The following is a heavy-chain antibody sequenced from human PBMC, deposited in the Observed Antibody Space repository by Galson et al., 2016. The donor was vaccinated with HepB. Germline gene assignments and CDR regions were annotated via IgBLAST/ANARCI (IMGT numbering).Heavy chain of an antibody. CDR3: ARARTYYDMLSGYYLDY. CDR2: INTNTGNP. D-gene: IGHD3-9*01. CDR1: GYTFTNYA. J-gene: IGHJ4*02. V-gene: IGHV7-4-1*02. Sequence: SVKVSCKASGYTFTNYAMNWVRQAPGQGLEWMGWINTNTGNPTYAQGFTGRFVLSLDTSVSTAYLQISSLKAEDTAVYYCARARTYYDMLSGYYLDYWGQGTLVTVSS.